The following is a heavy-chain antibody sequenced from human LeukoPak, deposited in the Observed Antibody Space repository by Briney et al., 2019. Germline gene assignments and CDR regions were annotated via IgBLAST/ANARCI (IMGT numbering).Heavy chain of an antibody. D-gene: IGHD2-2*01. V-gene: IGHV3-11*01. CDR1: GFTFSDYY. CDR2: ISASSGTR. CDR3: ARGSAANDWFDP. J-gene: IGHJ5*02. Sequence: GGSLRLSCAASGFTFSDYYMNWIRQAPGKGLEWLSYISASSGTRYYADSVKGRFTISRDNAKNSLYLQMNSLRAEDTAVYYCARGSAANDWFDPWGQGTLVTVSS.